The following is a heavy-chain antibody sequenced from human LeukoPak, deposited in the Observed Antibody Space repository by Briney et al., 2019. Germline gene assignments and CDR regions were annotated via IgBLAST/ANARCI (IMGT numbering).Heavy chain of an antibody. Sequence: GGSLRLSCAASGFTFSSYAMHWVRQAPGKGLEWVAVISYDGSNKYYADSVKGRFTISRDNSNNTLFLQMNSLNADDTAVYYCARGGTYYYQYYYMDVWGKGTTVTVSS. J-gene: IGHJ6*03. CDR2: ISYDGSNK. D-gene: IGHD3-16*01. CDR3: ARGGTYYYQYYYMDV. CDR1: GFTFSSYA. V-gene: IGHV3-30*04.